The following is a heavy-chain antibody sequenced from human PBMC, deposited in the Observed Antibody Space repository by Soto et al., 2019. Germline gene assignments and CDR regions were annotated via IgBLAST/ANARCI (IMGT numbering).Heavy chain of an antibody. J-gene: IGHJ6*03. D-gene: IGHD2-15*01. CDR1: GYRFTNYG. V-gene: IGHV1-18*01. CDR3: ARAPSTFCSGGSCWFYMDV. Sequence: QVQLVQSGAEVKKPGASVRVSCEASGYRFTNYGISWVRQAPGQGLEWMGWISAHLGDTHYPQSLQGRVTLTTESSTSTAYMELSSLISEDTAVYYCARAPSTFCSGGSCWFYMDVWGEGTTVTVSS. CDR2: ISAHLGDT.